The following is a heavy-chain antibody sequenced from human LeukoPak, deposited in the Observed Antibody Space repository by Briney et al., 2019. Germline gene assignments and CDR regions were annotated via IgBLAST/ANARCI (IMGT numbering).Heavy chain of an antibody. Sequence: GGSLRLSCAASGFTFSSYWMSWVRQAPGKGLEWVANIKQDGSEKYYVDSVKGRFTISRDNAKNFLYLQMNSLRDEDTAVYYCAKSYGSGNPLDYWGQGTLVTVSS. CDR1: GFTFSSYW. D-gene: IGHD3-10*01. CDR3: AKSYGSGNPLDY. CDR2: IKQDGSEK. J-gene: IGHJ4*02. V-gene: IGHV3-7*01.